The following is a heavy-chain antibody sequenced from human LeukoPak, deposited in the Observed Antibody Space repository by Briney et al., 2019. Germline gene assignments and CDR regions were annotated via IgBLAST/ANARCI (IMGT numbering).Heavy chain of an antibody. CDR3: ARAGWLQFRYNWFDP. CDR2: IYYSGST. CDR1: GGSISGGGYY. V-gene: IGHV4-31*03. D-gene: IGHD5-24*01. J-gene: IGHJ5*02. Sequence: SETLSLTCTVSGGSISGGGYYWSWIRQHPGKGLEWIGYIYYSGSTYYNPSLKSRVTISVDTSKNQFSLKLSSVTAADTAVYYCARAGWLQFRYNWFDPWGQGTLVTVSS.